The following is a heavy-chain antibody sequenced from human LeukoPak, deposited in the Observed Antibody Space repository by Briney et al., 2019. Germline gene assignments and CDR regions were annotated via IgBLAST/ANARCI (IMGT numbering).Heavy chain of an antibody. CDR1: GYTFTDYY. V-gene: IGHV1-2*02. J-gene: IGHJ4*02. Sequence: ASVKVSCKASGYTFTDYYMHWVRQAPGQGLEWMGWINPNSGGTNYAQKFQGRVTMTRDTSISTAYMELSRLRSDDTAVYYCASHRSSGRKAYDEYWGQGTLVTVSS. CDR2: INPNSGGT. D-gene: IGHD1-26*01. CDR3: ASHRSSGRKAYDEY.